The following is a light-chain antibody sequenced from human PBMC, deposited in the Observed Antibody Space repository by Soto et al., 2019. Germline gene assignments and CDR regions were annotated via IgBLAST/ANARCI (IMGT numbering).Light chain of an antibody. J-gene: IGLJ3*02. V-gene: IGLV1-40*01. CDR3: QSYVSGLSGWV. CDR2: ANN. Sequence: QSVLTQPPSVSGAPGQRVTISCTGSSSNIGAGFDVHWYQQLPGTPPKLLIYANNNRPSGVPDRFSGSKSGTSASLAITGLQAEDEADYSCQSYVSGLSGWVFGGGTKVTVL. CDR1: SSNIGAGFD.